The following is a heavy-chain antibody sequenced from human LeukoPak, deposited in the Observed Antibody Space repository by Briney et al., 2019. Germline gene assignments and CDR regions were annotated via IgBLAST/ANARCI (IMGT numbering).Heavy chain of an antibody. CDR3: ARDSPSPSYYFDY. V-gene: IGHV4-59*01. J-gene: IGHJ4*02. CDR2: IYYSGST. CDR1: GGSISSYY. Sequence: SETLSLTCTVSGGSISSYYWSWIRQPPGKGLERIGYIYYSGSTNYNPSLKSRVTISVDTSKNQFSLKLSTVTAADTAVYYCARDSPSPSYYFDYWGQGTLVTVSS.